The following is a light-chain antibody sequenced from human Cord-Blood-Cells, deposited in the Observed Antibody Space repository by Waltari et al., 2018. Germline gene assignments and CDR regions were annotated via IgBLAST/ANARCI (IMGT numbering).Light chain of an antibody. CDR3: QQRSNWPPALT. V-gene: IGKV3-11*01. CDR1: QSVSSY. Sequence: EIVLTQSQATLSLSPGERATLSCRASQSVSSYFAWYQQKTGQAPRPLIYVAANRATGIAARFSCSGSWTDFALTISSLEPEDFAFYYCQQRSNWPPALTFGRGTKVEIK. J-gene: IGKJ4*01. CDR2: VAA.